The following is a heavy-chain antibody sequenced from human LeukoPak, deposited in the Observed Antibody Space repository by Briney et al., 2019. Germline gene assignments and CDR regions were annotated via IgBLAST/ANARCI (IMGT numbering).Heavy chain of an antibody. V-gene: IGHV1-8*03. CDR1: GYTFTSYD. CDR2: MNPNSGNT. J-gene: IGHJ5*02. D-gene: IGHD6-19*01. CDR3: ARDSSGWYHWFDP. Sequence: ASVKVSCKASGYTFTSYDIDWVRQATGQGLEWMGWMNPNSGNTGYAQKFQGRVTITRNTSISTAYMELSSLKSEDTAVYYCARDSSGWYHWFDPWGQGTLVTVSS.